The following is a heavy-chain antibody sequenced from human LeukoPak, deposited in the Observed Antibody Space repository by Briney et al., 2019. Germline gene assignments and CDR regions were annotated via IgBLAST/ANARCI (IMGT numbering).Heavy chain of an antibody. V-gene: IGHV4-39*07. CDR2: VYYTGGT. D-gene: IGHD1-26*01. Sequence: PSETLSLTCTVSGGSISSRTYYWGWIRQPPGKGLEWIGSVYYTGGTYHNPSLKSRVTISVDTSKNKFSLKLSSVTAADTAVYYCARESGSYPFDYWGQGTLVTVSS. CDR1: GGSISSRTYY. CDR3: ARESGSYPFDY. J-gene: IGHJ4*02.